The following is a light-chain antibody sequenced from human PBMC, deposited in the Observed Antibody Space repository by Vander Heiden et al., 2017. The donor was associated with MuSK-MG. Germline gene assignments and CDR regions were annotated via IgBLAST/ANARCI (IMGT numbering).Light chain of an antibody. CDR2: AAS. Sequence: DIQMTQSPSSLSASVGDRVTITCRASQSISSYLNWYQQKPGKAPKLLIYAASSLQSRVPSTFSGSGSGTDFTLTISRLQPEDFATYYSQQSDSTPVTFGGGTKVEIK. V-gene: IGKV1-39*01. CDR3: QQSDSTPVT. J-gene: IGKJ4*01. CDR1: QSISSY.